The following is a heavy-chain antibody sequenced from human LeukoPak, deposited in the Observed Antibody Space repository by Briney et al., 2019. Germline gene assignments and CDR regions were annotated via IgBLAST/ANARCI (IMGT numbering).Heavy chain of an antibody. J-gene: IGHJ6*02. CDR2: MNPNSGDT. CDR1: GYTFTSYD. D-gene: IGHD3-10*01. CDR3: ARARRITMVRGVLRYGMDV. Sequence: ASVKASCKASGYTFTSYDINWVRQATGQGLEWMGWMNPNSGDTGYAQKFQGRVTMTRNTSISTAYMELSSLRSEDTAVYYCARARRITMVRGVLRYGMDVWGQGTTVTVSS. V-gene: IGHV1-8*01.